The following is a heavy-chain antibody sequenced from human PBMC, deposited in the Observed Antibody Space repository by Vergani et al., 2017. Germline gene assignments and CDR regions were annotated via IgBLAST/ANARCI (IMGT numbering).Heavy chain of an antibody. CDR1: GFTFSSYA. D-gene: IGHD3-16*02. CDR2: ISYDGSNK. V-gene: IGHV3-30*01. J-gene: IGHJ4*02. CDR3: ARAPRGLYHFDY. Sequence: VQLLESGGGLVQPGGSLRLSCAASGFTFSSYAMHWVRQAPGKGLEWVAVISYDGSNKYYADSVKGRFTISRDNSKNTLYLQMNSLRAEDTAVYYCARAPRGLYHFDYWGQGTLVTVSS.